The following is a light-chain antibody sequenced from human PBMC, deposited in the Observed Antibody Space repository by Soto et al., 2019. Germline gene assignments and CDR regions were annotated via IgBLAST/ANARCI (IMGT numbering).Light chain of an antibody. J-gene: IGKJ1*01. CDR3: QHYNSYSEA. CDR2: KAS. Sequence: DIQMTQSPSTLSASLGDRVTITCRASQSISSGLAWYQQKPGKAPKLLIYKASTLKSGVPSRFSGSGSGTEFTLTISSLQPDDFATYYCQHYNSYSEAFGQGTKVDI. CDR1: QSISSG. V-gene: IGKV1-5*03.